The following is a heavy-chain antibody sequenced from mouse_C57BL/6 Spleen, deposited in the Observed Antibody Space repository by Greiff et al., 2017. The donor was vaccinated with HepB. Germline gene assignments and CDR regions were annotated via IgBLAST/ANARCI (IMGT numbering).Heavy chain of an antibody. V-gene: IGHV5-6*02. CDR2: ISSGGSYT. J-gene: IGHJ2*01. CDR3: ARDDGYYAFDY. CDR1: GFTFSSYG. Sequence: DVKLQESGGDLVKPGGSLKLSCAASGFTFSSYGMSWVRQTPDKRLEWVATISSGGSYTYYPDSVKGRFTISRDNAKNTLYLQMSSLKSEDTAMYYCARDDGYYAFDYWGQGTTLTVSS. D-gene: IGHD2-3*01.